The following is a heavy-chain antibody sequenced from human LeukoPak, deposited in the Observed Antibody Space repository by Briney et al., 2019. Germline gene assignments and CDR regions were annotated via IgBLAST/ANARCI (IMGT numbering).Heavy chain of an antibody. V-gene: IGHV3-48*03. CDR2: ISSSGSII. CDR1: GFTFSSYE. J-gene: IGHJ4*02. D-gene: IGHD2-15*01. CDR3: ARAVLGYCSGGSCDFDY. Sequence: GGSLRLSCAASGFTFSSYETNWVRQAPGKGLEWVSYISSSGSIIYYADSVKGRFTISRDNAKNSLYLQMNSLRAEDTAVYYCARAVLGYCSGGSCDFDYWGQGTLVTVSS.